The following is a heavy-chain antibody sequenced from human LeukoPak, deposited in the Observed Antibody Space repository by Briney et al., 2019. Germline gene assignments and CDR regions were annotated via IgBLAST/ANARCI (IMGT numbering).Heavy chain of an antibody. CDR2: ISAYNGNT. Sequence: VASVKVSCKASGYTFTSYGISWVRQAPGQGLEWMGWISAYNGNTNYAQKLQGRVTMTTDTSTSTAYMELRSLRSDDTAVYYCARVPYCSSTSCYGGGFDYWGQGTLVTVSS. V-gene: IGHV1-18*01. CDR3: ARVPYCSSTSCYGGGFDY. J-gene: IGHJ4*02. CDR1: GYTFTSYG. D-gene: IGHD2-2*01.